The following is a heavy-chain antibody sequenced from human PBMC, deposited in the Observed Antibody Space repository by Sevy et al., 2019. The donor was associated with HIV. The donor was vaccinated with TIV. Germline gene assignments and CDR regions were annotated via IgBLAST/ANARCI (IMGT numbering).Heavy chain of an antibody. CDR2: IHYTGTT. J-gene: IGHJ4*02. V-gene: IGHV4-38-2*01. Sequence: SETLSLTCVVSGYSISSGYWWDWFRRPPGKGLEWIGAIHYTGTTHYTPSLNRRVTVSADTSKNQFSLRLSSMTAADTAVYYCASHDWGREDYWGQRTLVTDSS. CDR1: GYSISSGYW. D-gene: IGHD7-27*01. CDR3: ASHDWGREDY.